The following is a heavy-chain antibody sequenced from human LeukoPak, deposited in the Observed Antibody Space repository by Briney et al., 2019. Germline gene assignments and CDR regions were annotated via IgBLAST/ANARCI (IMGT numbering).Heavy chain of an antibody. CDR3: AAYCGGDCYSDAFDI. D-gene: IGHD2-21*02. CDR2: IYYSGST. Sequence: SETLSLTCTVSGGSISSGDYYWSWIRQPPGKGLEWIGYIYYSGSTYYNPSLKSRVTISVDTSKNQFSLKLSSVTAADTAVNYCAAYCGGDCYSDAFDIWGQGTMVTVSS. CDR1: GGSISSGDYY. J-gene: IGHJ3*02. V-gene: IGHV4-30-4*01.